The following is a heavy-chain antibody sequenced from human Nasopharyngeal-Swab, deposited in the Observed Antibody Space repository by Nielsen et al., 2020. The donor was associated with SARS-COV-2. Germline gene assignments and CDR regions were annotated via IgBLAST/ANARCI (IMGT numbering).Heavy chain of an antibody. CDR3: ARYWDTATCWGVFDY. D-gene: IGHD2-8*02. Sequence: SETLSLTCAVSGCSISSSNWWGWVRQPPGKGQEWTVEILQSGSANYNPSLKSRVTISVDRSKNQFSLDMSSVTAADTAVYYCARYWDTATCWGVFDYWGQGTPVSVSS. CDR1: GCSISSSNW. V-gene: IGHV4-4*02. J-gene: IGHJ4*02. CDR2: ILQSGSA.